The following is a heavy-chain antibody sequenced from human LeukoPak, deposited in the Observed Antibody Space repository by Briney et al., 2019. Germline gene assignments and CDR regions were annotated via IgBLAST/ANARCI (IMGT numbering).Heavy chain of an antibody. CDR2: ISWDGGIT. CDR1: GFKFDDYA. D-gene: IGHD6-19*01. V-gene: IGHV3-43D*03. CDR3: AKPSLRVVAGADYFDS. Sequence: PGGSLRLSCAASGFKFDDYAMHWVRQAPGKGLEWVSLISWDGGITYYADSVKGRITISRDNSKNSLYLQMSSLRLEDTALYYCAKPSLRVVAGADYFDSWGQGTLVTVST. J-gene: IGHJ4*02.